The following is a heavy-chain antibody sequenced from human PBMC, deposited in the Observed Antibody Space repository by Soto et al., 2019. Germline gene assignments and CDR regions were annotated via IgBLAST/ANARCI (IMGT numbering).Heavy chain of an antibody. D-gene: IGHD3-3*01. CDR2: INHSGST. CDR3: AREVTVRRYDFWSGYYVSWFDP. J-gene: IGHJ5*02. V-gene: IGHV4-34*01. Sequence: LSLTCAVYGGSFSGYYWSWIRQPPGKGLEWIGEINHSGSTNYNPSLKSRVTISVDTSKNQFSLKLSSVTAADTAVYYCAREVTVRRYDFWSGYYVSWFDPWGQGTLVTVSS. CDR1: GGSFSGYY.